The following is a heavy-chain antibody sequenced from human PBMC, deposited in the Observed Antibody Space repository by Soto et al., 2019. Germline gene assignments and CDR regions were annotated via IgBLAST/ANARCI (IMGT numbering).Heavy chain of an antibody. J-gene: IGHJ4*02. CDR1: GFTFSTYA. CDR3: ARGYCRGGSCYHLDY. V-gene: IGHV3-23*01. Sequence: GSLRLSCAASGFTFSTYAMSWVRQAPGKGLEWVSGMSGSSGSTNHTDSVKDRVSISRDNTKNMVNLQMNSLRADDTAVYFCARGYCRGGSCYHLDYWGQGTLVNVSS. CDR2: MSGSSGST. D-gene: IGHD2-15*01.